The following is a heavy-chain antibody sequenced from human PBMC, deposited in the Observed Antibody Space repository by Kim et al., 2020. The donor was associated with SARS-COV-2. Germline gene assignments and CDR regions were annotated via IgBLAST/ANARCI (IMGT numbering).Heavy chain of an antibody. CDR1: GFTFSTYA. CDR2: TTSHGSII. Sequence: GGSLRPSCAASGFTFSTYAINWVRQAPGKGLEWVSVTTSHGSIIFYADSVKGRFTISRDNAKNTVYLQMNSLRVEDTALYYCARERDPAATVSYCDYYG. V-gene: IGHV3-21*01. CDR3: ARERDPAATVSYCDYYG. D-gene: IGHD6-25*01. J-gene: IGHJ6*01.